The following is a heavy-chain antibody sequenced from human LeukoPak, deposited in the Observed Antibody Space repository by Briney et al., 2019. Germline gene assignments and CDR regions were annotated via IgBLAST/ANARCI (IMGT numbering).Heavy chain of an antibody. J-gene: IGHJ4*02. CDR3: AREGVVAASGHFDY. CDR2: ISSSSYI. V-gene: IGHV3-21*01. CDR1: GFTFSSYS. D-gene: IGHD2-15*01. Sequence: GGSLRLSCAASGFTFSSYSMNWVRQAPGKGLEWVSSISSSSYIYYADSVKGRFTISRDNAKNSLYLQMNSLRAEDTAVYYCAREGVVAASGHFDYWGQGTLVTVSS.